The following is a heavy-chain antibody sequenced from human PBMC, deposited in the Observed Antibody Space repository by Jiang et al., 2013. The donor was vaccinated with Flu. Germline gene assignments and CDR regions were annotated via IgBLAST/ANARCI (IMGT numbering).Heavy chain of an antibody. CDR3: ASLDIVVVPAAIRALPRQDYYYMDV. CDR1: GGSFSGYY. J-gene: IGHJ6*03. V-gene: IGHV4-34*01. CDR2: INHSGST. Sequence: LLKPSETLSLTCAVYGGSFSGYYWSWIRQPPGKGLEWIGEINHSGSTNYNPSLKSRVTISVDTSKNQFSLKLSSVTAADTAVYYCASLDIVVVPAAIRALPRQDYYYMDVWGKGTTVTVSS. D-gene: IGHD2-2*02.